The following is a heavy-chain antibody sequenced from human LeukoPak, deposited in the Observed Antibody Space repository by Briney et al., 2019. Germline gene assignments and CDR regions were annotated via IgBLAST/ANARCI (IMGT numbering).Heavy chain of an antibody. CDR1: GFTFSSYW. CDR2: INSDGSST. J-gene: IGHJ4*02. D-gene: IGHD3-22*01. CDR3: ARGGLGDYYDSSGLIDY. V-gene: IGHV3-74*01. Sequence: PGGSLRLSCAASGFTFSSYWMHWVRQAPGKGLVWVSRINSDGSSTSYADSVKGRFTISGDNAKNTLYLQMNSLRAEDTAVYYCARGGLGDYYDSSGLIDYWGQGTLVTVSS.